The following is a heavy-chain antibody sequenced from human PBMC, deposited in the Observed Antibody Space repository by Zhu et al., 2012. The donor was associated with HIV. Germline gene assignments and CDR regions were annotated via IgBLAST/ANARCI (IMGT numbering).Heavy chain of an antibody. Sequence: QVQLQQWGAGLLKPSETLSLTCAVYGESFSGDYWSWIRQSPGKGLEWIGEINYSGSTNYNPSLKTRVTVSVDTSKNQFSLKLNSVTAADTAMYYCARGDRGSYRKNGFDIWGQRDNGHRLI. CDR2: INYSGST. V-gene: IGHV4-34*01. D-gene: IGHD3-16*02. J-gene: IGHJ3*02. CDR3: ARGDRGSYRKNGFDI. CDR1: GESFSGDY.